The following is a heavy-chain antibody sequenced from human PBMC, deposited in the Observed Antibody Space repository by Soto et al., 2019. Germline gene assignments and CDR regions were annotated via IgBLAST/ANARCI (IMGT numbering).Heavy chain of an antibody. Sequence: SVKVSCKASGGTFSSYAISWVRQAPGQGLEWMGGIIPIFGTANYAQKFQGRVTITADESTSTAYMELSSLRSEDTAVYYCARGGSGLLYYYYGMDVWGQGTTVTVS. V-gene: IGHV1-69*13. J-gene: IGHJ6*02. CDR1: GGTFSSYA. D-gene: IGHD6-19*01. CDR2: IIPIFGTA. CDR3: ARGGSGLLYYYYGMDV.